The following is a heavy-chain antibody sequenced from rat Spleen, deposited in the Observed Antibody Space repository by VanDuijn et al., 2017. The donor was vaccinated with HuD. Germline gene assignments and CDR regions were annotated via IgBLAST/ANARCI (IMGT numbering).Heavy chain of an antibody. CDR3: ARRHYGYTDYFDY. CDR2: ISYGDSSGHSGT. CDR1: GFTFSDYG. V-gene: IGHV5-29*01. J-gene: IGHJ2*01. Sequence: EVRLVESGGGLVQPGRSLKLSCAASGFTFSDYGVAWVRPAPTTGMAWVATISYGDSSGHSGTYYRDSVRGRFTISRDDAKSTLSLQMDSLRSEDTATYYCARRHYGYTDYFDYWGQGVMVTVSS. D-gene: IGHD1-9*01.